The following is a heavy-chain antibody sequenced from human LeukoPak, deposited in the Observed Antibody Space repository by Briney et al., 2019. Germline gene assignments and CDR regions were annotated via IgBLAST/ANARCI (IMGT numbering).Heavy chain of an antibody. CDR3: ARAPRGVVVPAATANFDY. CDR2: ISAYNGNT. Sequence: ASVKVSCKASGYTFTNYGLNWVRQAPRQGLEWMGWISAYNGNTKYAQKLQGRVTMTSDTSTSTAYMELRSLRSDDTAVYYCARAPRGVVVPAATANFDYWGQGTLVTVSS. V-gene: IGHV1-18*01. J-gene: IGHJ4*02. CDR1: GYTFTNYG. D-gene: IGHD2-2*01.